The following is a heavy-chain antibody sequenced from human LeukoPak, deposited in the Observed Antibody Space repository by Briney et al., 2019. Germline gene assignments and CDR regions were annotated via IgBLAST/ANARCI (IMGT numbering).Heavy chain of an antibody. Sequence: SVKVSCKASGGTFSSYAISWVRQAPGQGLEWVGRIIPILGIANYAQKFQGRVTITADKSTSTAYMELSSLKASDTAMYYCARSPDYGDYRNAFDIWGQGTMVTVSS. J-gene: IGHJ3*02. CDR3: ARSPDYGDYRNAFDI. D-gene: IGHD4-17*01. CDR1: GGTFSSYA. CDR2: IIPILGIA. V-gene: IGHV1-69*04.